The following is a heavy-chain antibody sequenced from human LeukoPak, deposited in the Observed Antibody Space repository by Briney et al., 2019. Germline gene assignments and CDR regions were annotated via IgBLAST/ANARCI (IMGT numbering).Heavy chain of an antibody. Sequence: GGSLRLSCEASGFTFSSYWMSWVRQAPGKGLEWVALVSYDGINKYYADSVKGRFTISRDNSKNTLYLQMNSLRAEDTAVYYCARLPRWDSNPKAFDPWGQGTLVTVSS. J-gene: IGHJ5*02. D-gene: IGHD3-22*01. V-gene: IGHV3-30*03. CDR1: GFTFSSYW. CDR3: ARLPRWDSNPKAFDP. CDR2: VSYDGINK.